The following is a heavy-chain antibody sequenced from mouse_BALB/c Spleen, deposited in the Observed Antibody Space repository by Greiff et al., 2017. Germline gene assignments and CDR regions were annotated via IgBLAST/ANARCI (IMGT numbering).Heavy chain of an antibody. CDR3: ARQIITTATEAMDY. Sequence: EVQLVESGGGLVKPGGSLKLSCAASGFTFSSYAMSWVRQTPEKRLEWVATISSGGSYTYYPDSVKGRFTISRDNAKNTLYLQMSSLRSEDTAMYYCARQIITTATEAMDYWGQGTSVTVSS. D-gene: IGHD1-2*01. V-gene: IGHV5-9-3*01. CDR1: GFTFSSYA. CDR2: ISSGGSYT. J-gene: IGHJ4*01.